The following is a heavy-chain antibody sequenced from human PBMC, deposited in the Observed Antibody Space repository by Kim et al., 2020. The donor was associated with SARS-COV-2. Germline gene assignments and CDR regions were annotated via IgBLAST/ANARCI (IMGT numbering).Heavy chain of an antibody. CDR2: IRSKANSYAT. V-gene: IGHV3-73*01. J-gene: IGHJ3*02. CDR1: GFTLSGST. D-gene: IGHD6-19*01. CDR3: ARVNPIAGGWYDAFDI. Sequence: GGSLRLSCAASGFTLSGSTVHWVRQASGKGLEWVGRIRSKANSYATAYAASVKNRFTISRDDSKNTAYLQMNSVKTEDTAVYYCARVNPIAGGWYDAFDIWGQGTVFTVSS.